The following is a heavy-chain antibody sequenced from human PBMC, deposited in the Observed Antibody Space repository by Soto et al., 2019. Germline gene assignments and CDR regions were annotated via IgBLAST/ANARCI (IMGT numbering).Heavy chain of an antibody. V-gene: IGHV3-30*18. CDR2: ISYDGSNK. CDR1: GLTFSSYG. Sequence: LRLSCAASGLTFSSYGMHWVRQAPGKGLEWVAVISYDGSNKYYADSVKGRFTISRDNSKNTLYLQMNSLRAEDTAVYYCAKGNSSSPRTFYGMDVWGQGTTVTVSS. CDR3: AKGNSSSPRTFYGMDV. D-gene: IGHD6-6*01. J-gene: IGHJ6*02.